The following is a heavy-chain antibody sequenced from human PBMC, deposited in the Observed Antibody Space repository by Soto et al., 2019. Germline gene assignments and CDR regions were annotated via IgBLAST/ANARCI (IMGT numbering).Heavy chain of an antibody. J-gene: IGHJ4*02. CDR3: ARDSAYCSGGSCYYMVDY. D-gene: IGHD2-15*01. CDR1: GYTFTSYG. V-gene: IGHV1-18*01. CDR2: ISAYNGNT. Sequence: QVQLVQSGAEVKKPGASVKVSCKASGYTFTSYGISWVRQAPGQGLEWMGWISAYNGNTNYAQKLQGRATMTTDTSTSTAYMELRSLRSDDTAVYYCARDSAYCSGGSCYYMVDYWGQGTLVTVSS.